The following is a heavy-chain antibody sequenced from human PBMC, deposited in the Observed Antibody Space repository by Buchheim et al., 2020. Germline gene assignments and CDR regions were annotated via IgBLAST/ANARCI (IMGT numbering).Heavy chain of an antibody. CDR1: GGPINSGGYY. CDR2: IQYSGIT. CDR3: AKYRDGTTLDV. D-gene: IGHD1-14*01. Sequence: QLQVQESGPGLVEPSETLSLTCTVSGGPINSGGYYWGWIRQPPGKGLEWIGSIQYSGITDYNPSLKSRVTMSIDPSNNQFSLKVSSVTAADTAVYYCAKYRDGTTLDVWGQGTT. J-gene: IGHJ6*02. V-gene: IGHV4-39*01.